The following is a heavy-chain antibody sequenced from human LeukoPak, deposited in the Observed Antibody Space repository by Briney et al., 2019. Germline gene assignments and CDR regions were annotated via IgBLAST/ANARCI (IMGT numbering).Heavy chain of an antibody. V-gene: IGHV6-1*01. CDR3: ARDPSNWGNAFDI. Sequence: SQTLSLTCAISGDIFSSNSAAWNWIRQSPSRGLQWLVRTCYRSKWYTDYALSVRSRVNINPDTSKNQFSLQLNSVTPEDTAVYYCARDPSNWGNAFDIWGQGTMVTVSS. J-gene: IGHJ3*02. D-gene: IGHD7-27*01. CDR1: GDIFSSNSAA. CDR2: TCYRSKWYT.